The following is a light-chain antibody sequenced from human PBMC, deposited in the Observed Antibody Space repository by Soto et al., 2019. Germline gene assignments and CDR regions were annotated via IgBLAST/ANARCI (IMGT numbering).Light chain of an antibody. CDR2: GAS. CDR1: QNIDRW. J-gene: IGKJ1*01. Sequence: DIQMTQSPSTLSASVGDRVTITCRASQNIDRWLDWYQQKPGKAPNLLIYGASNLESGVPSRFSGSGSGTEFTLTISSLRPDDFATYYCQQYNSYPWTFGQGTKVEIK. V-gene: IGKV1-5*03. CDR3: QQYNSYPWT.